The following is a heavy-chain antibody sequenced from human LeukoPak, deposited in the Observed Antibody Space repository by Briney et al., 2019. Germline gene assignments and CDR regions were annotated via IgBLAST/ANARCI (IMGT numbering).Heavy chain of an antibody. Sequence: GASVKVSCKASGYTFTSYDINWVRQATGQGLEWMGWMNPNSGNTGYAQKFQGRVTITRNTSISTAYMELSSLRSEDTAVYYCARAKGSGNYYYYYMGVWGKGTTVTVSS. CDR1: GYTFTSYD. CDR2: MNPNSGNT. D-gene: IGHD3-10*01. J-gene: IGHJ6*03. CDR3: ARAKGSGNYYYYYMGV. V-gene: IGHV1-8*03.